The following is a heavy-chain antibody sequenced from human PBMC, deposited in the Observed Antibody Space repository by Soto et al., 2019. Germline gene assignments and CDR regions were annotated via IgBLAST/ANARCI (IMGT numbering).Heavy chain of an antibody. CDR1: GGSFSTYY. D-gene: IGHD1-7*01. Sequence: SETLSLTCAVYGGSFSTYYWSWIRQPPGKGLEWIGEINHRGSTNYNPSLKSRVTISVDTSKNQFSLKLSSVTAADRAVYYCARGLNWNYGAFDYWGQGTLVTVS. CDR2: INHRGST. CDR3: ARGLNWNYGAFDY. J-gene: IGHJ4*02. V-gene: IGHV4-34*01.